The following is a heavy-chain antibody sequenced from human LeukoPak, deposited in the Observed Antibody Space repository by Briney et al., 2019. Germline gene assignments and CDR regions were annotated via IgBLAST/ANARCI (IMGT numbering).Heavy chain of an antibody. D-gene: IGHD3-16*01. V-gene: IGHV4-39*01. J-gene: IGHJ4*02. CDR2: VYYSGNT. Sequence: SETLSLTSTVSGGYISSSSSFWAWIRQPPGKGLEWIGNVYYSGNTHYNPSLKSRVTISLDTSKSQFSLRLTSVTAADTAVYYCARHGLYQDYGYWGQGILVTVSS. CDR1: GGYISSSSSF. CDR3: ARHGLYQDYGY.